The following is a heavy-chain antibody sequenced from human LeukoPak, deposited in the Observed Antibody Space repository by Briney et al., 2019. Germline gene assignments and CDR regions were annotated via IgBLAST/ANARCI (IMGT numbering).Heavy chain of an antibody. CDR1: GFTFSTYW. D-gene: IGHD2/OR15-2a*01. Sequence: GGSLRLSCAASGFTFSTYWMSWVRQAPGKGLEWVSGISYNGGSTSYADSVKGRFTVSRDNSKNTPYLQMNSLRAEDTAVYYCATSRTLWGQGTLVIVSS. V-gene: IGHV3-23*01. CDR3: ATSRTL. CDR2: ISYNGGST. J-gene: IGHJ4*02.